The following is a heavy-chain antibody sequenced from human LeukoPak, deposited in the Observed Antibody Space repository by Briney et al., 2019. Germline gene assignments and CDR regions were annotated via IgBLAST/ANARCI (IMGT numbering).Heavy chain of an antibody. V-gene: IGHV4-30-4*01. CDR2: IYYSRST. J-gene: IGHJ4*02. Sequence: SETLSLTCTVSGGSISSGDYYWSWIRQPPGKGLEWIGYIYYSRSTYYNPSLKSRVTISVDTSKNQFSLKLSSVTAADTAVYYCARDTSDYVIDYWGQGTLVTVSS. CDR3: ARDTSDYVIDY. CDR1: GGSISSGDYY. D-gene: IGHD4-17*01.